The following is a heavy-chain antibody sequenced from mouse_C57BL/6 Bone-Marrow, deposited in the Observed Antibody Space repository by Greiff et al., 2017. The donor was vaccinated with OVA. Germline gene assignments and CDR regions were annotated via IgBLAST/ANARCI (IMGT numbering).Heavy chain of an antibody. CDR1: GFTFSSYA. J-gene: IGHJ1*03. CDR3: TRERITTVVADWYFDV. V-gene: IGHV5-9-1*02. CDR2: ISSGGDYI. D-gene: IGHD1-1*01. Sequence: EVKLVESGEGLVKPGGSLKLSCAASGFTFSSYAMSWVRQTPEKRLEWVAYISSGGDYIYYADTVKGRFTISRGNARNTLYLQMSSLKSEDTAMYYCTRERITTVVADWYFDVWGTGTTVTVSS.